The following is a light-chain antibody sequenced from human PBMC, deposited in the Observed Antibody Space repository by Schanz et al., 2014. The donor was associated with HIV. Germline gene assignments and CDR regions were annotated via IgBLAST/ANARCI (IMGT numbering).Light chain of an antibody. Sequence: EIVLTQSPGTLSLSPGERATLSCRASHSVSSNFLAWYQQKPGQAPRLLIYGASTRATGIPARFSGSGSGTEFTLTISSLQSEDFALYYCQQYSDWPPSTFGQGTKVEIK. V-gene: IGKV3-15*01. CDR3: QQYSDWPPST. CDR2: GAS. J-gene: IGKJ2*01. CDR1: HSVSSN.